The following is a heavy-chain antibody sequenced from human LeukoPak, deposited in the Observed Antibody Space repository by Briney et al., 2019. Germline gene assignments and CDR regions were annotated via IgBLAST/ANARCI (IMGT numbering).Heavy chain of an antibody. Sequence: PGGSLRLSCAASGFTFSSYGMHWVRQAPGKGLEWVAFIRYDGSNKYYADSVKGRFTISRDNSKNTLYLQMNSLRAEDTAVYYCAKDLVPSRYCSSTSCYRDYWGQGTLVTVSS. V-gene: IGHV3-30*02. CDR3: AKDLVPSRYCSSTSCYRDY. D-gene: IGHD2-2*01. J-gene: IGHJ4*02. CDR2: IRYDGSNK. CDR1: GFTFSSYG.